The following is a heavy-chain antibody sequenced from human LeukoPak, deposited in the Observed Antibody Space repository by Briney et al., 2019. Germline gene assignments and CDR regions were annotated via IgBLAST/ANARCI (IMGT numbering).Heavy chain of an antibody. CDR3: ARGNSGYDYAFDI. Sequence: SETLSLTCTVSGGSISSYYWSWIRQPPGKRLQWIGFIYSSGSTNYNPSLKSRVTISLDTSKNQFSLRVSSVTSADTAVYYCARGNSGYDYAFDIWGQGTMVTVSS. CDR1: GGSISSYY. CDR2: IYSSGST. D-gene: IGHD5-12*01. V-gene: IGHV4-59*01. J-gene: IGHJ3*02.